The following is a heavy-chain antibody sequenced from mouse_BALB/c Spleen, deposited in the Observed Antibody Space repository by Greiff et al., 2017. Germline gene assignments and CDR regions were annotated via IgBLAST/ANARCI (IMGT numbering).Heavy chain of an antibody. J-gene: IGHJ4*01. V-gene: IGHV5-6-4*01. Sequence: EVKLMESGGGLVKPGGSLKLSCAASGFTFSSYTMSWVRQTPEKRLEWVATISSGGSYTYYPDSVKGRVTISRDNAKNTLYLKMSSLKSEDTAMYYFTREGGDVDAMDYWGQGTSVTVSA. CDR1: GFTFSSYT. CDR2: ISSGGSYT. CDR3: TREGGDVDAMDY. D-gene: IGHD3-3*01.